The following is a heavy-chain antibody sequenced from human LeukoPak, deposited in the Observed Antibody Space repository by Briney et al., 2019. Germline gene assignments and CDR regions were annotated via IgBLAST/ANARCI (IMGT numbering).Heavy chain of an antibody. CDR2: IHYRGNT. V-gene: IGHV4-31*03. CDR3: ARSEVAIFGVAPIWFDP. CDR1: GGSISSDDYT. Sequence: PSETLSLTCTVSGGSISSDDYTWNWIRHLPGKGLEWIGYIHYRGNTYYNPSLKSRVTMSLAMSKNLFSLNLSSVIAADTAVYYCARSEVAIFGVAPIWFDPWGQGTLVIVSS. D-gene: IGHD3-3*02. J-gene: IGHJ5*02.